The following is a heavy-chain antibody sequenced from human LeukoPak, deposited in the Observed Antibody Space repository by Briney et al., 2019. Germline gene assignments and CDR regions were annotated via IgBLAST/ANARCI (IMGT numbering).Heavy chain of an antibody. V-gene: IGHV3-30*02. CDR2: IRYDGSNK. J-gene: IGHJ4*02. Sequence: GGSLRLSCAASGFTFSSYGMHWVRQAPGKGLEWVAFIRYDGSNKYYADSVKGRFTISRDNSKNTLYLQMNSLRAEDTAVYYCAREGNYDILTGPVDYWGQGTLVTVSS. CDR1: GFTFSSYG. D-gene: IGHD3-9*01. CDR3: AREGNYDILTGPVDY.